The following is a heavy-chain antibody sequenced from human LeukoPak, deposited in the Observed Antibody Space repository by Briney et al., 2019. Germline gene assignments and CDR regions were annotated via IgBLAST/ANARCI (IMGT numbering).Heavy chain of an antibody. CDR3: AREQQLGYHDY. Sequence: GGSLRLSCAASGFTFDDYGMSWVRQAPAEGLEWVSGINWNGGSTGYADSVKGRFTISRDNGKNSLYLQMNSLRAEDTAVYDCAREQQLGYHDYWGQGTLVTVSS. D-gene: IGHD6-13*01. CDR2: INWNGGST. V-gene: IGHV3-20*01. CDR1: GFTFDDYG. J-gene: IGHJ4*02.